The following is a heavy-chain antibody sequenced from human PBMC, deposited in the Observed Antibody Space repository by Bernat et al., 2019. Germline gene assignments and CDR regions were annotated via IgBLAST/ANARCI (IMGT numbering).Heavy chain of an antibody. CDR1: GGSFSGYY. J-gene: IGHJ4*02. Sequence: QVQLQQWGAGLLKPSETLSITCAVYGGSFSGYYWSWIRQPPGKGLEWIGEINHSGSTNYNPSLKSRVTISVDTSTNQFSLKLSSVTAADTAVYYCARGGSNKSGPGHYFDYWGQGTLVTVSS. CDR3: ARGGSNKSGPGHYFDY. V-gene: IGHV4-34*01. CDR2: INHSGST. D-gene: IGHD1/OR15-1a*01.